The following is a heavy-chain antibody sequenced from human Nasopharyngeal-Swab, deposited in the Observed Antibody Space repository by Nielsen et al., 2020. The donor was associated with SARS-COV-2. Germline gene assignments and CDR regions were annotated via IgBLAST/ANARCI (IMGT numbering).Heavy chain of an antibody. CDR2: IAHDASNE. V-gene: IGHV3-30*03. J-gene: IGHJ4*02. Sequence: GGSLRLSCAASGFTFSSFGMPWVRQAPGKGLEWVAFIAHDASNEYYGDSVKGRFSISRDSSTNTLYLQMNNVRAEDTAVYYCARDAPAHYGAFYWGRGTLVTVSS. CDR1: GFTFSSFG. CDR3: ARDAPAHYGAFY. D-gene: IGHD4-17*01.